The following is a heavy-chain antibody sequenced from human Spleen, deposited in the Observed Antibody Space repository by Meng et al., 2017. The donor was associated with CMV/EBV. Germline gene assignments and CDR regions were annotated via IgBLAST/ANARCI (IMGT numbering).Heavy chain of an antibody. D-gene: IGHD3-3*01. Sequence: ASGFSFTTYWMHWVRQAPGKGLEWVSCISSDGSTTTFADSVKGRFTISRDHAKSTLYLQMNSLRAEDTAVYYCARSYPNFFYGLDVWGQGTTVTVSS. V-gene: IGHV3-74*01. CDR1: GFSFTTYW. J-gene: IGHJ6*02. CDR3: ARSYPNFFYGLDV. CDR2: ISSDGSTT.